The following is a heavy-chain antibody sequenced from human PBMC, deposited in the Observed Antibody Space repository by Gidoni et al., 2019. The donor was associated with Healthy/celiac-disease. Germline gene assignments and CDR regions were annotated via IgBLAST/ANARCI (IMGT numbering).Heavy chain of an antibody. CDR1: GYSFTSYW. D-gene: IGHD3-10*01. CDR2: IYPGDSDT. J-gene: IGHJ5*02. V-gene: IGHV5-51*01. CDR3: ARSSYSDWFDP. Sequence: EVQLVQSGAEVNKPGEPVTISCTGAGYSFTSYWIGWVRQMPGKGLEWMGIIYPGDSDTRSRPSFQGQVTISADKSISTAYPQWSSLKASDAAMYYCARSSYSDWFDPWGQGTLVTVSS.